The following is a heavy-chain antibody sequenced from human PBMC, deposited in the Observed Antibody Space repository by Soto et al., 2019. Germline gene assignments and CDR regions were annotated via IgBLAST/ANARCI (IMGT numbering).Heavy chain of an antibody. D-gene: IGHD4-4*01. CDR1: GGSFSGYY. J-gene: IGHJ6*02. V-gene: IGHV4-34*01. CDR3: ARGRKEWADYNLSFDYYGLDV. CDR2: INHSGST. Sequence: KTSETLSLTCAVYGGSFSGYYWSWIRQSPGEGLEWIGEINHSGSTNYNPSLKSRVTISVDTSKNQFSLRLRSATAADTAVYYCARGRKEWADYNLSFDYYGLDVWGQGTMVTVSS.